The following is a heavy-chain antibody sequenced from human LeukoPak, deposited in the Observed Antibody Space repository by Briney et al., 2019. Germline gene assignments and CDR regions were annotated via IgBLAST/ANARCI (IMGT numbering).Heavy chain of an antibody. V-gene: IGHV4-4*02. Sequence: SETLSLTCAVSGGSISRSNWWSLVRQPPGKGLEWSVEIYHSGSTNYNPSLKSRVTISVDKSKNQFSLKLSSVTAADTAVYYCAREDYDDSGAWYFDLWGRGTLVTASS. CDR2: IYHSGST. J-gene: IGHJ2*01. CDR3: AREDYDDSGAWYFDL. D-gene: IGHD3-3*01. CDR1: GGSISRSNW.